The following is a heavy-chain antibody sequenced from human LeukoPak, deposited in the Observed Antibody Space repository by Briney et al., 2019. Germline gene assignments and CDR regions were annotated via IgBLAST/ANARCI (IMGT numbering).Heavy chain of an antibody. CDR3: ASPLPRGHYYYMDV. Sequence: SVKVSCKASGGTFISYAISWVRQAPGQGLEWMGGIIPIFGTANYAQKFQGRVTITADESTSTAYMELSSLRSEDTAVYYCASPLPRGHYYYMDVWGKGTTVTVSS. CDR1: GGTFISYA. V-gene: IGHV1-69*13. J-gene: IGHJ6*03. CDR2: IIPIFGTA. D-gene: IGHD1-14*01.